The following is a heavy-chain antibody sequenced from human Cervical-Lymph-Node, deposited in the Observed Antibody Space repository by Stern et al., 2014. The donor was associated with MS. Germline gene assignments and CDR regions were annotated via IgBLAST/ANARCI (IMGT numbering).Heavy chain of an antibody. CDR1: GFTFSSYG. V-gene: IGHV3-33*01. D-gene: IGHD6-19*01. J-gene: IGHJ6*02. CDR2: IWYDGSNK. Sequence: VHLVESGGGVVQPGRSLRLSCAASGFTFSSYGMHWVRQAPGKGLEWVAVIWYDGSNKYYADSVKGRFTISRDNSKNTLYLQMNSLRAEDTAVYYCARVRSSGWYSNYGMDVWGQGTTVTVSS. CDR3: ARVRSSGWYSNYGMDV.